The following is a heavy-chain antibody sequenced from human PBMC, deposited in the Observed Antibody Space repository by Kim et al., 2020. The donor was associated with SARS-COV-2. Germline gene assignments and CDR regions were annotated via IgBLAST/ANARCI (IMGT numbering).Heavy chain of an antibody. D-gene: IGHD3-10*01. CDR1: GFTFTSHA. CDR3: AKRLYFDSGSFDH. V-gene: IGHV3-23*01. Sequence: GGSLRLSCAASGFTFTSHAMSWVRQAPGKGLEWVSAISGNGGITDFADSVKGRFIISRDNSKNTLCLQMNSLRAEDTAVYYCAKRLYFDSGSFDHWGQGT. J-gene: IGHJ4*02. CDR2: ISGNGGIT.